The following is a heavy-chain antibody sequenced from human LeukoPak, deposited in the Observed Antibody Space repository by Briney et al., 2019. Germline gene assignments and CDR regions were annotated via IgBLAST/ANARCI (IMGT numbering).Heavy chain of an antibody. CDR1: GGTFSSYA. D-gene: IGHD1/OR15-1a*01. J-gene: IGHJ4*02. V-gene: IGHV1-69*06. CDR2: IIPIFGAA. CDR3: AKENKGHNFDY. Sequence: ASVKVSCKASGGTFSSYAISWVRQAPGQGFEWMGGIIPIFGAANYAQKFQGRVTITADKSTSTAYMELSSLRSEDTAVYYCAKENKGHNFDYWGQGTLVTVSS.